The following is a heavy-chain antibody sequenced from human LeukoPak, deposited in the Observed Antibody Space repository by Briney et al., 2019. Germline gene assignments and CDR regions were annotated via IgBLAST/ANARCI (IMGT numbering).Heavy chain of an antibody. V-gene: IGHV4-59*01. Sequence: PSETLSLTCTVSGDSIRSYYWGWIRQPPGKGLEWIGYIYYSGSTYYNPSLRSRVTISVDTSKNLFSLKLSSVTAADTAVYYCARVQRPLDGADYWGQGTLVTVSS. CDR3: ARVQRPLDGADY. CDR2: IYYSGST. J-gene: IGHJ4*02. D-gene: IGHD1-1*01. CDR1: GDSIRSYY.